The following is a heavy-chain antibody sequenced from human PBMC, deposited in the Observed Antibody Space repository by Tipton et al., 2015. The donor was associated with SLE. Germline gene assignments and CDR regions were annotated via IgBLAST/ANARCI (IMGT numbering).Heavy chain of an antibody. D-gene: IGHD3-16*01. CDR2: VYYSGGT. V-gene: IGHV4-39*01. CDR3: ARMEGMITYGGIAGL. CDR1: GVSIGSSYYY. J-gene: IGHJ4*02. Sequence: TLSLTCIVSGVSIGSSYYYWAWIRQSPGKGLEWMGTVYYSGGTYYNPSLKSRVSISVGTSTNQLSLRLTSVTAADTVVYHCARMEGMITYGGIAGLWGQGTVVTVSS.